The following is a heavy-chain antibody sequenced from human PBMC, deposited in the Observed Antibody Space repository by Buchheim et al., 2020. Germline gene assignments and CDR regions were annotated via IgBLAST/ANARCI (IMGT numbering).Heavy chain of an antibody. CDR1: GGSISSYY. D-gene: IGHD6-19*01. CDR3: ARVRSSGWYNGADYGMDV. CDR2: IYYSGST. J-gene: IGHJ6*02. Sequence: QVQLQESGPGLVKPSETLSLTCTVSGGSISSYYWSWIRQPPGKGLEWIGYIYYSGSTNYNPSLKSRVTISVDTSKNQFSLKLSSVTAADTAVYYCARVRSSGWYNGADYGMDVWGQGTT. V-gene: IGHV4-59*12.